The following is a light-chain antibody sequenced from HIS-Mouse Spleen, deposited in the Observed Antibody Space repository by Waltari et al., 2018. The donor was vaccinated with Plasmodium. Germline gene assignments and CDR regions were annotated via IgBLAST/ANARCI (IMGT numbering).Light chain of an antibody. CDR3: QQYNNWSFT. CDR1: QGVSSN. Sequence: EIVMTQSPATLSVSPGERATLSCRASQGVSSNLAWYQQKPGQAPRLLIYGASTRATGIPARFIGSGSGTEFTLTISSLQSEDFAVYYCQQYNNWSFTFGPGTKVDIK. J-gene: IGKJ3*01. V-gene: IGKV3-15*01. CDR2: GAS.